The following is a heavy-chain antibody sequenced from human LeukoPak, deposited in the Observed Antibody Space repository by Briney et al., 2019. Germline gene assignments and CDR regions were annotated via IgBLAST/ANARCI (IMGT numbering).Heavy chain of an antibody. CDR2: IHYTGST. CDR3: ARGGYYGSGNDFRFDP. CDR1: GGSINSYY. V-gene: IGHV4-59*01. J-gene: IGHJ5*02. Sequence: SETLSLTCTVSGGSINSYYWSWIRQPPGKGLECIGYIHYTGSTNYNPSLKSRVTISVDTSKNQFSLKLNSVTAADTAVYYCARGGYYGSGNDFRFDPWGQGTLVTVSS. D-gene: IGHD3-10*01.